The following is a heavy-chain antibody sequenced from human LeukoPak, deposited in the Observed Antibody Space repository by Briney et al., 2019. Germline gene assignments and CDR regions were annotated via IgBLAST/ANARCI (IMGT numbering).Heavy chain of an antibody. Sequence: SETLSLTCTVSGASISSRGYYWGWIRQPPGKGLEWIGSIYYSGGNYYNPSLNSRVTISVDTSKNQFSLRLSSVTAADTGVYYCARGPYYFDSWGPGTLVTVSS. CDR3: ARGPYYFDS. V-gene: IGHV4-39*07. J-gene: IGHJ4*02. CDR1: GASISSRGYY. CDR2: IYYSGGN.